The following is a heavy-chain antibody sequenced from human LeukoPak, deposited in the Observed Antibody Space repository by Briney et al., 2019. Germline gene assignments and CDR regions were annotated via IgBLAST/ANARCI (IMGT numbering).Heavy chain of an antibody. CDR3: ARQVPSNWGSVDY. J-gene: IGHJ4*02. Sequence: PSETLSLTCTVSGGSISSYYWSWIRQPPGKGLEWIGYIYTSGSTNYNRSLKSRVTISVDTSKNQFSLKLSSVTAADTAVYYCARQVPSNWGSVDYWGQGTLVTVPS. V-gene: IGHV4-4*09. CDR1: GGSISSYY. D-gene: IGHD7-27*01. CDR2: IYTSGST.